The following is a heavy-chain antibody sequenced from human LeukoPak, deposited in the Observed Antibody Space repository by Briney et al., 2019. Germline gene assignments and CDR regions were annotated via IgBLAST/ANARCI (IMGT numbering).Heavy chain of an antibody. Sequence: SETLSLTCTVSGGSISSGGYYWSWIRQHPGKGLEWIGYIYYSGSTYYNPSLKSRVTISVDTSKNQFSLKLSSVTAADTAVYYCATRTNNWFDPWGQGTLVTVSS. CDR1: GGSISSGGYY. CDR3: ATRTNNWFDP. V-gene: IGHV4-31*03. J-gene: IGHJ5*02. CDR2: IYYSGST. D-gene: IGHD1-1*01.